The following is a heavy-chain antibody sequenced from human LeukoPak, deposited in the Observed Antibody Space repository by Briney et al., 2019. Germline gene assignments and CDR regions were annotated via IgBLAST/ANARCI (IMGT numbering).Heavy chain of an antibody. CDR2: IYASSYT. V-gene: IGHV4-4*07. CDR1: GDSISSYY. Sequence: NPSETLSLTCTVSGDSISSYYWNWIRQPAGKGLEWIGRIYASSYTEYNPSLQTRVTMSVDTSKNEFSLKVDTVTAADTAVYFCARNHIVTGTYFDSWGQGILVTVSS. D-gene: IGHD3-10*01. J-gene: IGHJ4*02. CDR3: ARNHIVTGTYFDS.